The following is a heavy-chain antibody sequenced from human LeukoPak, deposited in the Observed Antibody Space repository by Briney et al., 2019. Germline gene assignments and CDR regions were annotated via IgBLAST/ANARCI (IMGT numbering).Heavy chain of an antibody. Sequence: PGGSLRLSCAASGFTFSSYSMNWVRQAPGKGLEWVSYISSSSSTIYYADSVKGRFTISRDNSKNTLYLQMNSLRAEDTAVYYCARDVVYGSGSLDYWGQGTLVTVSS. CDR3: ARDVVYGSGSLDY. CDR1: GFTFSSYS. D-gene: IGHD3-10*01. J-gene: IGHJ4*02. V-gene: IGHV3-48*01. CDR2: ISSSSSTI.